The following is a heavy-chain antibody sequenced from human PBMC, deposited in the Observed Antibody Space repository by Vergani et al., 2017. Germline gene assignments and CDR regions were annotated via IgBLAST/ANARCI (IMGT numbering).Heavy chain of an antibody. D-gene: IGHD6-19*01. J-gene: IGHJ4*02. CDR1: GFTFSSYS. CDR2: ISSSSSTI. V-gene: IGHV3-48*01. CDR3: ARVGHSGVDY. Sequence: VQLVESGGGVVQPGRSLRLSCAASGFTFSSYSMNWVRQAPGKGLEWVSYISSSSSTIYYADSVKGRFTISRDNAKNSLYLQMNSLRAEDTAVYYCARVGHSGVDYWGQGTLVTVSS.